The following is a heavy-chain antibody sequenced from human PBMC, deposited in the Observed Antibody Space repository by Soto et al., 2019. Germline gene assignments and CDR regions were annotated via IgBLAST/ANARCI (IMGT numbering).Heavy chain of an antibody. V-gene: IGHV3-49*03. CDR3: TRDRHTAMAPSDS. J-gene: IGHJ5*01. CDR2: IRSKAYGGTT. Sequence: GGPLRLSCTASGFTFGDYAMSWFRQAPGKVLEWVGFIRSKAYGGTTEYAASVKGRFTISRDDSKSIAYLQMNSLKTEDTAVYYCTRDRHTAMAPSDSWGQRTLVTVSS. CDR1: GFTFGDYA. D-gene: IGHD5-18*01.